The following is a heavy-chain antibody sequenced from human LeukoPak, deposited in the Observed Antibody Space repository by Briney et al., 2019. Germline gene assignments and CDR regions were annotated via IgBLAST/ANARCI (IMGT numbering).Heavy chain of an antibody. Sequence: PSETLSLTCAVYGGSFSGYYWSWIRQPPGKGLEWIGEINHSGSTNYNPSLKGRVTISVDTSKNQFSLKLSSVTAADTAVYYCARGRVHYDSSGYYYSGNYYMDVWGKGTTVTVSS. CDR3: ARGRVHYDSSGYYYSGNYYMDV. J-gene: IGHJ6*03. CDR1: GGSFSGYY. CDR2: INHSGST. D-gene: IGHD3-22*01. V-gene: IGHV4-34*01.